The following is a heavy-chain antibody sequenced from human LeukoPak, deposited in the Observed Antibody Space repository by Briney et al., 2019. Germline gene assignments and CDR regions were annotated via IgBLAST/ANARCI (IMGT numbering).Heavy chain of an antibody. Sequence: GASVKVSCKASGYTFTSNGISWVRQAPGQGLEWMGWISAYNGNTNYAQKLQGRVTMTTDTSTSTAYMELRSLRSDDTAVYYCARENRGSLGYCGSTSCLPYYYYGMDVWGQGTTVTVSS. CDR1: GYTFTSNG. CDR3: ARENRGSLGYCGSTSCLPYYYYGMDV. CDR2: ISAYNGNT. D-gene: IGHD2-2*01. V-gene: IGHV1-18*01. J-gene: IGHJ6*02.